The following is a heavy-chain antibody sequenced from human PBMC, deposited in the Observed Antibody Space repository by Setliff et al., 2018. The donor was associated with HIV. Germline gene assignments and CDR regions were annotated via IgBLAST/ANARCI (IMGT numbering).Heavy chain of an antibody. CDR2: IYYSGST. CDR1: GGSIGSGGYY. Sequence: SETLSLTCTVSGGSIGSGGYYWNWIRQHPGKGLEWIGYIYYSGSTYYNPSFKRRLSISVDTSKNQFSLKLSSVTAADPAVYYCARSTYYFDSSGYKYNWFDPWGQGTRVTVS. V-gene: IGHV4-31*03. D-gene: IGHD3-22*01. J-gene: IGHJ5*02. CDR3: ARSTYYFDSSGYKYNWFDP.